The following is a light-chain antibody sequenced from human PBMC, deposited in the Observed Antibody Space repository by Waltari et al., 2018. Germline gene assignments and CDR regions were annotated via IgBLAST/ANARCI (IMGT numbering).Light chain of an antibody. V-gene: IGLV2-14*03. CDR1: SSDVGGSNS. J-gene: IGLJ2*01. Sequence: QSALTQPASVSGSPGQSITISCTGTSSDVGGSNSVSWYQQHPGKAPKLMIYDVNNRPSGLSYRFSGSKSGNTASLTISGLQAEDEAEYYCSSYTRSNTLIFGGGTKLTVL. CDR3: SSYTRSNTLI. CDR2: DVN.